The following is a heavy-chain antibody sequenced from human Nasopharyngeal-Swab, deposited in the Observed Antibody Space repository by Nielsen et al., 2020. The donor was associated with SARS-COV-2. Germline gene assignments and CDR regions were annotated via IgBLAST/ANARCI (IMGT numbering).Heavy chain of an antibody. J-gene: IGHJ3*02. Sequence: GESLKISCAASGFTFSSYSMNWVRQAPGKGLGWVSSISSSSSYIYYADSVKGRFTISRDNAKNSLYLQMNSLRAEDTAVYYCARDAGGGSYYASFDIWGQGTMVTVSS. CDR3: ARDAGGGSYYASFDI. CDR1: GFTFSSYS. D-gene: IGHD1-26*01. CDR2: ISSSSSYI. V-gene: IGHV3-21*01.